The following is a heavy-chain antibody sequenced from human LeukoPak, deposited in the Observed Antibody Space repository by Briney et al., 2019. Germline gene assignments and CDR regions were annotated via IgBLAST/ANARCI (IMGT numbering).Heavy chain of an antibody. CDR2: INHSGST. J-gene: IGHJ4*02. CDR3: AVASGSYFDY. V-gene: IGHV4-34*01. CDR1: GGSFSGYY. Sequence: SETLSLTCAVYGGSFSGYYWSWIRQPPGKGLEWIGEINHSGSTNYNPPLKSRVTISVDTSKNQFSLKLGSVTAADTAVYYCAVASGSYFDYWGQGTLVTVSS. D-gene: IGHD1-26*01.